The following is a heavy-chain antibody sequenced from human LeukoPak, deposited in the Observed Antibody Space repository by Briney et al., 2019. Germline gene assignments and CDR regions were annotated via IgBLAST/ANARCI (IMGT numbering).Heavy chain of an antibody. CDR3: ARVSPIAAAGSSYYYAIDV. J-gene: IGHJ6*02. CDR2: ISAYNGNT. D-gene: IGHD6-25*01. CDR1: GYTFTSYG. Sequence: GASVKVSCKASGYTFTSYGISWVRQAPGQGLEWMGWISAYNGNTNYAQKLQGRVTMTTDTSTSTAYMELRSLRSDDTAVYYCARVSPIAAAGSSYYYAIDVWGQGTTVTVSS. V-gene: IGHV1-18*01.